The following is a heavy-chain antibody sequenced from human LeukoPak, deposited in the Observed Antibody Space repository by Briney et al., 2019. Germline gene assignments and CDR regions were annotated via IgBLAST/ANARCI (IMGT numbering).Heavy chain of an antibody. J-gene: IGHJ4*02. Sequence: GGSLRLSFAASGFTFIIYWMHWVRHAPGEGVVWVSLINSGGGIKSYADSVKGRFTISRDNSKNTLYLQMNSLRAEGTALNYFAKHSHSWYIGYFEYWGQGNLVTVSS. D-gene: IGHD6-13*01. CDR3: AKHSHSWYIGYFEY. CDR1: GFTFIIYW. CDR2: INSGGGIK. V-gene: IGHV3-74*01.